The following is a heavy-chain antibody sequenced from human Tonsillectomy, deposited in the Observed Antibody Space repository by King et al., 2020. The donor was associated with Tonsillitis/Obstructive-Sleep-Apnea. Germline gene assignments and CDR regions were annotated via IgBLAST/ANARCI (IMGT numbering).Heavy chain of an antibody. V-gene: IGHV4-39*07. CDR3: AIRLPDVGPFDP. D-gene: IGHD1-26*01. J-gene: IGHJ5*02. Sequence: LQLQESGPGLVKPSETLSLTCTVSGGSISSSSYYWSWIRQPPGKGLEWIGEINHSGSTNYNPSLKSRVTISVDTSKNQFSLRLSSVTAADTAVYYCAIRLPDVGPFDPWGQGTLVTVSS. CDR1: GGSISSSSYY. CDR2: INHSGST.